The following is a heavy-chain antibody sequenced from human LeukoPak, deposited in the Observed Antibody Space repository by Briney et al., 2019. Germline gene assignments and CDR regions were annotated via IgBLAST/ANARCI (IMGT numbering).Heavy chain of an antibody. Sequence: HPGGSLRLSCAASGFTFSSYEMNWVRQAPGKGLEWVSYISSSGSTIYYADSVKGRFTISRDNSKNTLYLQMNSLRAEDTAVYYCARRCGSGGSCHSFDYWGQGTLVTVSS. CDR2: ISSSGSTI. V-gene: IGHV3-48*03. D-gene: IGHD2-15*01. J-gene: IGHJ4*02. CDR1: GFTFSSYE. CDR3: ARRCGSGGSCHSFDY.